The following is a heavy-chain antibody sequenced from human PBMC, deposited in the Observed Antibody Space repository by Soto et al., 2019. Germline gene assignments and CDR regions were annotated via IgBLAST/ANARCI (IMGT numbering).Heavy chain of an antibody. CDR2: IYYSGST. Sequence: SDSLSLTFNVSGGSLSSGGYYSSLICQHPGKGLEWIGYIYYSGSTNYNHSLKSRVTISVDTYKNQFSLKLSSVTAADTPVYYCARVDSSGWRRFDYWGQGTLV. D-gene: IGHD6-19*01. CDR1: GGSLSSGGYY. CDR3: ARVDSSGWRRFDY. J-gene: IGHJ4*02. V-gene: IGHV4-61*08.